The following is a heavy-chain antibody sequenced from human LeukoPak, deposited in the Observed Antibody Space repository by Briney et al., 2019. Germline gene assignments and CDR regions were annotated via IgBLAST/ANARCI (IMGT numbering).Heavy chain of an antibody. D-gene: IGHD3-3*01. V-gene: IGHV3-48*01. CDR3: AREGSDFWSGYSKGYFDY. CDR1: GFTFSSYS. Sequence: GGSLRLSCAVSGFTFSSYSMNWVRRAPGKGLEWVSYIGSSVSTRYYADSVKGRFTISRDNGKHSLYLQMNSLRVEDTAVYYCAREGSDFWSGYSKGYFDYWGQGTLVTVSS. CDR2: IGSSVSTR. J-gene: IGHJ4*02.